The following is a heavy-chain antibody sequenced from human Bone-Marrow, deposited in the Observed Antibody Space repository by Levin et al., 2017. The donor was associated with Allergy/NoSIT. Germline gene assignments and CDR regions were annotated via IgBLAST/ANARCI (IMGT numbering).Heavy chain of an antibody. V-gene: IGHV1-46*01. CDR1: GYTFTSYY. D-gene: IGHD6-13*01. J-gene: IGHJ5*02. CDR2: INPSGGST. CDR3: ARDDVEYSSSWYNWFDP. Sequence: GGSLRLSCKASGYTFTSYYMHWVRQAPGQGLEWMGIINPSGGSTSYAQKFQGRVTMTRDTSTSTVYMELSSLRSEDTAVYYCARDDVEYSSSWYNWFDPWGQGTLVTVSS.